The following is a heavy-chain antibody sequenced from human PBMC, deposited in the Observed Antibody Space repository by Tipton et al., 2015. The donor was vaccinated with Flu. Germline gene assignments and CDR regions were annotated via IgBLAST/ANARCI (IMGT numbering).Heavy chain of an antibody. V-gene: IGHV3-7*01. CDR2: IKQDGSEK. CDR3: ARVIGSAGSY. D-gene: IGHD6-13*01. Sequence: SLRLSCEASGFTFRTYWMNWVRQAPGKGLEWVAIIKQDGSEKYYVDSVKGRFSISRDNAKNSVYLQMNSLRAEDTAVYYCARVIGSAGSYWGQGTLVTVSS. CDR1: GFTFRTYW. J-gene: IGHJ4*02.